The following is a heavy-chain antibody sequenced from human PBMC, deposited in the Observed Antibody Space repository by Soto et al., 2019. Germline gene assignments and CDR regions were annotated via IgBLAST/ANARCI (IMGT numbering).Heavy chain of an antibody. Sequence: QITLKESGPTLVKPTQTLTLTCTFSGFSLSTSGVGVGWIRQPPGKALEWLALIYWDDDKRHSPSLKSRLTXTXXPSNNPVVLTMTNMDPVDTATSDCAHSDYGGPSDYWGQGTLVTVSS. V-gene: IGHV2-5*02. J-gene: IGHJ4*02. CDR3: AHSDYGGPSDY. D-gene: IGHD4-17*01. CDR1: GFSLSTSGVG. CDR2: IYWDDDK.